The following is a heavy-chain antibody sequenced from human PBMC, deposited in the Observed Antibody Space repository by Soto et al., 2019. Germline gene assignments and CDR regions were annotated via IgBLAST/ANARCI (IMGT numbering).Heavy chain of an antibody. Sequence: SETLSLTCAVYGGSFSGYYWSWIRQPPGKGLEWIGEINHSGSTNYNPSLKSRVTISVDTSKNQFSLKLSSVTAADTAVYYCARVGDIVVVVAENGAFDIWGQGTMVTVSS. D-gene: IGHD2-15*01. J-gene: IGHJ3*02. CDR2: INHSGST. V-gene: IGHV4-34*01. CDR1: GGSFSGYY. CDR3: ARVGDIVVVVAENGAFDI.